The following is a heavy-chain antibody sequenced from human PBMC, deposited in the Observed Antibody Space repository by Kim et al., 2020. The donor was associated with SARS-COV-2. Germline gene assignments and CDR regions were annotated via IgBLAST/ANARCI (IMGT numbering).Heavy chain of an antibody. CDR2: FDPDYGET. CDR3: ATGIAASGYYYYYGMDV. J-gene: IGHJ6*02. Sequence: ASVKVSCKVSGYTLTELSMHWVRQAPGKGLEWMGGFDPDYGETNYAQKFQGRVTMTEDTSTDTAYMELSSLRSEDTAVYYCATGIAASGYYYYYGMDVWGQGTTVTVSS. D-gene: IGHD6-13*01. CDR1: GYTLTELS. V-gene: IGHV1-24*01.